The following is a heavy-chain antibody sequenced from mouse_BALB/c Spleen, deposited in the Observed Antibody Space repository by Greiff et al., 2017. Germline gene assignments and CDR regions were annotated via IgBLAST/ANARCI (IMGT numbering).Heavy chain of an antibody. J-gene: IGHJ3*01. CDR3: ARSGMITTAFAY. V-gene: IGHV5-17*02. D-gene: IGHD2-4*01. Sequence: EVQVVESGGGLVQPGGSRKLSCAASGFTFSSFGMHWVRQAPEKGLEWVAYISSGSSTIYYADTVKGRFTISRDNPKNTLFLQMTSLRSEDTAMYYCARSGMITTAFAYWGQGTLVTVSA. CDR1: GFTFSSFG. CDR2: ISSGSSTI.